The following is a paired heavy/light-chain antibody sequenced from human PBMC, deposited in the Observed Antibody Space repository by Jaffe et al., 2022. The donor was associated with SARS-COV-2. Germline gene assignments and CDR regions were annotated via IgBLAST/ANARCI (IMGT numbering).Heavy chain of an antibody. CDR3: ARASADSRGYSGLKIYYYYMDV. V-gene: IGHV3-21*01. J-gene: IGHJ6*03. Sequence: EVQLVESGGGLVKPGGSLRLSCAASGFTFSSYSMNWVRQAPGKGLEWVSSISSSSSYIYYADSVKGRFTISRDNAKNSLYLQMNSLRAEDTAVYFCARASADSRGYSGLKIYYYYMDVWGKGTTVTVSS. CDR1: GFTFSSYS. CDR2: ISSSSSYI. D-gene: IGHD3-22*01.
Light chain of an antibody. CDR3: QQYYSYPYT. CDR1: QSISSW. Sequence: DIQMTQSPSTLSASVGDRVTITCRASQSISSWLAWYQQKPGKAPKLLIYKASSLESGVPSRFSGSGSGTEFTLTISSLQPDDFATYYCQQYYSYPYTFGQGTKLEIK. CDR2: KAS. V-gene: IGKV1-5*03. J-gene: IGKJ2*01.